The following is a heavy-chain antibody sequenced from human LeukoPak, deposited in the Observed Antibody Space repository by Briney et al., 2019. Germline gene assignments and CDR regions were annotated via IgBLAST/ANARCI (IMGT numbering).Heavy chain of an antibody. CDR1: GFTVSSNH. CDR3: ARDYGGNVFDY. CDR2: IYSGGST. Sequence: GSLRLSCAASGFTVSSNHMSWVRQAPGKGLEWVSVIYSGGSTYCADSVKGRFTISRDNSKNTLYLQMNSLRAEDTAVYYCARDYGGNVFDYWGQGTLVTVSS. V-gene: IGHV3-53*01. D-gene: IGHD4-23*01. J-gene: IGHJ4*02.